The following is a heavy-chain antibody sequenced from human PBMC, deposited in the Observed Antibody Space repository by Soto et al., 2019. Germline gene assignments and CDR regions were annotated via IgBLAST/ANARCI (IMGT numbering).Heavy chain of an antibody. CDR1: GGTFSSYA. CDR2: IIPIFGTA. V-gene: IGHV1-69*13. CDR3: ARHPGGRGYYYGMDV. J-gene: IGHJ6*02. Sequence: VKVSCKASGGTFSSYAISWVRQAPGQGLEWMGGIIPIFGTANYAQKFQGRVTITADESTSTAYMELSSLRSEDTAVYYCARHPGGRGYYYGMDVWGQGTTVTVSS. D-gene: IGHD2-15*01.